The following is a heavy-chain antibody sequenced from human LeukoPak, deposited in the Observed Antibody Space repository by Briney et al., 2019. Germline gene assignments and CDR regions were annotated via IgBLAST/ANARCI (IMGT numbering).Heavy chain of an antibody. CDR2: IHPNSGGT. V-gene: IGHV1-2*02. D-gene: IGHD5-12*01. CDR3: ARDIVATISLRSGYYYYGMDV. Sequence: ASVKVSCKASGYTFTGYYMHWVRQAPGQGLEWMGWIHPNSGGTNYAQRFQGRVTMTRDTSISTAYMKLSRLRSDDTAVYYCARDIVATISLRSGYYYYGMDVWGQGTTVA. CDR1: GYTFTGYY. J-gene: IGHJ6*02.